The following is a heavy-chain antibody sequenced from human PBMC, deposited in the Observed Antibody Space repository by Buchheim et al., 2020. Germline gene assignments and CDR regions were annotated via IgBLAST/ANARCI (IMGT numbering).Heavy chain of an antibody. J-gene: IGHJ4*02. CDR1: GGSISSSSYY. D-gene: IGHD3-9*01. CDR2: IYYSGST. V-gene: IGHV4-39*01. Sequence: QLQLQESGPGLVKPSETLSLTCTVSGGSISSSSYYWGWIRQPPGKGLEWIGSIYYSGSTYYNPSLKSRVTISVDTSKNQFSLKLSSVTAADTAVYYCASLAPVSVGYYAILTGYYKAVDYWGQGTL. CDR3: ASLAPVSVGYYAILTGYYKAVDY.